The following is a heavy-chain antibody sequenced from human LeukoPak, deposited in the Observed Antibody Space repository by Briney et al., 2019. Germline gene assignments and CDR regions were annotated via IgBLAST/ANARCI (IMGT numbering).Heavy chain of an antibody. V-gene: IGHV3-7*01. CDR2: INQGGSET. CDR3: ARLLGDRTIYDY. CDR1: GFTFRTYW. Sequence: PGGSLSLSCAASGFTFRTYWMSWVRQAPGKGLEWVASINQGGSETYYVESVKGRFTISRDNAMNSFFLQMNSLRAEDTAVYYCARLLGDRTIYDYWGQGTLVTVSS. J-gene: IGHJ4*02. D-gene: IGHD2-21*01.